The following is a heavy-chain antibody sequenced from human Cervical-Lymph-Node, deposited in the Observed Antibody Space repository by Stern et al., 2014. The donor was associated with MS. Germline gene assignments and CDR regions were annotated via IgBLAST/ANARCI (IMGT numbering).Heavy chain of an antibody. CDR2: IWSDGSKK. CDR3: ARDMCSGGTCPDAY. CDR1: GFTFSSYG. J-gene: IGHJ4*02. Sequence: VHLVESGGGVVQPGTSLRLSCAASGFTFSSYGMHWVRQAPGKGLEWVAVIWSDGSKKYYADSVKGRFTISRDDAKSTLYLQMSSLRAEDTAVYYCARDMCSGGTCPDAYWGQGTMVTVSS. V-gene: IGHV3-33*01. D-gene: IGHD2-15*01.